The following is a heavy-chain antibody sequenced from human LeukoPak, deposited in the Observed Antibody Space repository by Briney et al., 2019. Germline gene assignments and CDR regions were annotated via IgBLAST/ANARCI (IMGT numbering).Heavy chain of an antibody. CDR2: INSDGSYT. V-gene: IGHV3-74*01. CDR1: GFTFNGYS. Sequence: GGSLRLSCAASGFTFNGYSMNWVRQVPGKGLVGVSRINSDGSYTSYADSVKGRFTISRDNANNRLYLEMNSLRAEDTAVYYCVRDSSGMYWGQGTLVTVFS. CDR3: VRDSSGMY. J-gene: IGHJ4*02. D-gene: IGHD6-19*01.